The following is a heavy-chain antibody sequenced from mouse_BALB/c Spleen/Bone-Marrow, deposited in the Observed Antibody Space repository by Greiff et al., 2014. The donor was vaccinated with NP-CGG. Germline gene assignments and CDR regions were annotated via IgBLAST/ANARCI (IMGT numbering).Heavy chain of an antibody. D-gene: IGHD2-2*01. J-gene: IGHJ3*01. CDR1: GYTFTSYW. CDR2: IYPGSGST. Sequence: LQQSGSELVRPGASVKLSCKASGYTFTSYWMHWVKQRPGQGLEWIGNIYPGSGSTNYDEKFKSKATLTVDTSSSTAYMQLSSLTSEDSAVYYCTRGGVYYACDGAWFAYWGQGTLVTVSA. CDR3: TRGGVYYACDGAWFAY. V-gene: IGHV1S22*01.